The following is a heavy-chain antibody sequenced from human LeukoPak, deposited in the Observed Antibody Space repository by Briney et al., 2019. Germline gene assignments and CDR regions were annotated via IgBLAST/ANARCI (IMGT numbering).Heavy chain of an antibody. CDR2: ISSSSSYI. J-gene: IGHJ3*02. D-gene: IGHD5-18*01. CDR1: GFTFSSYS. CDR3: ARGIQLWPTDAFDI. V-gene: IGHV3-21*01. Sequence: GGSLRLSCAASGFTFSSYSMNWVRQAPGKGLEWVSSISSSSSYIYYADSVKGRFTISRDNAKNSLYLQMNSLRAEDTAVYYCARGIQLWPTDAFDIWGQGTMVTVPS.